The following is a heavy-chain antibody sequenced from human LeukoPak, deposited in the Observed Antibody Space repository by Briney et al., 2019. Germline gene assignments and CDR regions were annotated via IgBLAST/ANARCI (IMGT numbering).Heavy chain of an antibody. CDR2: INTDESTT. Sequence: GGSLRLSCAASGFTYSSYWMHWVRQAPGKGLVWVSRINTDESTTGYADSVKGRFTISRDNAKNTLYLQMDSLRAEDTAIYFCAKVGGTYYQLLYPTFDNWGQGALVTVSS. D-gene: IGHD1-26*01. CDR3: AKVGGTYYQLLYPTFDN. V-gene: IGHV3-74*01. J-gene: IGHJ4*02. CDR1: GFTYSSYW.